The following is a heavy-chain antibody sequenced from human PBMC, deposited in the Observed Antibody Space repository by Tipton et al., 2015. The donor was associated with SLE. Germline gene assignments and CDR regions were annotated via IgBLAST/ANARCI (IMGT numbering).Heavy chain of an antibody. CDR1: GASISSSY. D-gene: IGHD2-21*01. Sequence: TLSLTCTVSGASISSSYLSWIRQPPGKGLEWIGHIYHSGGTYYNASLKGRVTISVDTSKNQFSLKLSSVTAADTAVYFCTRAGGGDSNWFDPWCQGTLVTVSS. J-gene: IGHJ5*02. V-gene: IGHV4-59*01. CDR3: TRAGGGDSNWFDP. CDR2: IYHSGGT.